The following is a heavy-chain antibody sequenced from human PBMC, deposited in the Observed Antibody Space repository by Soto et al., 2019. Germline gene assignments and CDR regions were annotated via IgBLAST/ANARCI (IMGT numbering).Heavy chain of an antibody. Sequence: GAPVKVSCKASGYTFNEHGFSWVRQAPGQGLEWMGWISAYNGNTNYAQKLQGRVTMTTDTSTSTAYMELRSLRSDDTAVYYCARDPPPPDYWGQGTLVTVSS. V-gene: IGHV1-18*01. CDR3: ARDPPPPDY. J-gene: IGHJ4*02. CDR2: ISAYNGNT. CDR1: GYTFNEHG.